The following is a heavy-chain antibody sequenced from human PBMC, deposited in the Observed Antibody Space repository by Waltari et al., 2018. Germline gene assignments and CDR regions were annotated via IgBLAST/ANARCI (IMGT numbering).Heavy chain of an antibody. CDR2: IYSGGST. CDR1: GFTVSSNY. V-gene: IGHV3-53*01. J-gene: IGHJ4*02. D-gene: IGHD4-17*01. Sequence: EVQLVESGGGLIQPGGSLRLSCAASGFTVSSNYMSWVRQAPGKGLEWVSVIYSGGSTYYADSVKGRFTISRDNSKNTLYLQMNSLRAEDTAVYYCVRVGTVTVTYYFDYWGQGTLVTVSS. CDR3: VRVGTVTVTYYFDY.